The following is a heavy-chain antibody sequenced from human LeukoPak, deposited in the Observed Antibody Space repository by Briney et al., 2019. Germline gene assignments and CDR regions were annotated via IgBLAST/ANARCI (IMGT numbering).Heavy chain of an antibody. CDR1: GFTFSSYW. CDR3: ARDRGGAVAGIGY. J-gene: IGHJ4*02. D-gene: IGHD6-19*01. Sequence: GGSLRLSRAASGFTFSSYWMHWVRQAPGKGLVWVSRINSAGSSTSYADSVKGRFTISRDNAKNTLYLQMNSLRAEDTAVYYCARDRGGAVAGIGYWGQGTLVTVSS. CDR2: INSAGSST. V-gene: IGHV3-74*01.